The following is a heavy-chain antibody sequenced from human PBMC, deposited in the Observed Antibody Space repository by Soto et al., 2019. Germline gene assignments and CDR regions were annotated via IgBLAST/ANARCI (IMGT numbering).Heavy chain of an antibody. CDR2: IRSKANTYAT. CDR3: TRPGFGDFVDPYDYGIDV. CDR1: GLPFSGSP. D-gene: IGHD2-2*01. J-gene: IGHJ6*02. V-gene: IGHV3-73*01. Sequence: AGGSLRLSCAASGLPFSGSPIHWVRQASGKGLEWVGRIRSKANTYATAYATSVKGRFTISRDDSKNTTSLQMNSLKTEDTAVYFCTRPGFGDFVDPYDYGIDVWGQGTTVTVS.